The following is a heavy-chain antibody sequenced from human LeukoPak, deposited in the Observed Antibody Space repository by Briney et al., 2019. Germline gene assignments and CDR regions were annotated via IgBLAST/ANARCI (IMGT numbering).Heavy chain of an antibody. D-gene: IGHD3-10*01. J-gene: IGHJ4*02. Sequence: PSETLSLTCTVSGGSISSGDYYCSWVRQLPGKGLEWIGYIYYTGSTYYNPSLKSRVSISVDTSKNQFSLKLSSVTAADTAVYYCARDYYGSESPHGFDSWGQGILVTVSS. V-gene: IGHV4-31*03. CDR2: IYYTGST. CDR3: ARDYYGSESPHGFDS. CDR1: GGSISSGDYY.